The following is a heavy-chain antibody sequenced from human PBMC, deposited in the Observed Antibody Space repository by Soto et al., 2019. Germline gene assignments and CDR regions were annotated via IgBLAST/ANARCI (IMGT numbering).Heavy chain of an antibody. J-gene: IGHJ2*01. CDR1: GDSIGNFY. D-gene: IGHD3-10*01. Sequence: PSETLSLTCAISGDSIGNFYWSWIRQPAGKGLESLGRLSASGRTNYSPSLQSRVTMSLDRSKNRFSLRLTSVSAADTAVYFCARGMGSYFDLWGRGTLVTVSS. CDR2: LSASGRT. V-gene: IGHV4-4*07. CDR3: ARGMGSYFDL.